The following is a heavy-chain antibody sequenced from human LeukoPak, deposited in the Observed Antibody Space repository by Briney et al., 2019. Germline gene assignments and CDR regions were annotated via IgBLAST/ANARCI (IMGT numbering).Heavy chain of an antibody. J-gene: IGHJ4*02. CDR3: ARGPKSLVVRVRGLFDY. CDR1: GGSFSGYY. CDR2: INHSGST. Sequence: SETLSLTCAVYGGSFSGYYWSWIRQPPGKGLEWIGEINHSGSTNHNPSLKSRVTISVDTSKNQFSLKLSSVTAADTAVYYCARGPKSLVVRVRGLFDYWGQGTLVTVSS. V-gene: IGHV4-34*01. D-gene: IGHD3-22*01.